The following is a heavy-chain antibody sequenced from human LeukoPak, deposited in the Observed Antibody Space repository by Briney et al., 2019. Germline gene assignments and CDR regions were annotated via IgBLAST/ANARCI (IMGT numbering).Heavy chain of an antibody. CDR2: IRSKTSSYAT. CDR1: GFTFSDSA. D-gene: IGHD4-23*01. CDR3: TFYYGGPDY. J-gene: IGHJ4*02. V-gene: IGHV3-73*01. Sequence: GGSLRLSCAAPGFTFSDSAIHWVRQASGKGLEWVGRIRSKTSSYATAYAASVKGRFTISRDDSKNTAYLQMDSLKTEDTAVYYCTFYYGGPDYWGQGTLVTVSS.